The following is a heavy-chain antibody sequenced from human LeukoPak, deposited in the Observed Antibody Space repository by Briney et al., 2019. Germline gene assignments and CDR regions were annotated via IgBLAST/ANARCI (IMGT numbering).Heavy chain of an antibody. CDR3: AKKTGNSPPDWYFDL. D-gene: IGHD4-23*01. V-gene: IGHV3-30*18. CDR2: ISYDGSNN. Sequence: GGSLRLSCAASGFTFSSYGMHWVRQAPGKGLEWVAVISYDGSNNYYADSVKGRFTISRDNSKNTLYLQMNSLRAENTAVYYCAKKTGNSPPDWYFDLWGRGTLVTVSS. CDR1: GFTFSSYG. J-gene: IGHJ2*01.